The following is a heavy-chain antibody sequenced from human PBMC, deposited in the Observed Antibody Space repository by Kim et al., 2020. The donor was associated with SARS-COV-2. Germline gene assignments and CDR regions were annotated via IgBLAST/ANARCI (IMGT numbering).Heavy chain of an antibody. J-gene: IGHJ6*02. V-gene: IGHV3-30*02. D-gene: IGHD5-12*01. CDR3: AKDRATTNSYGMDV. Sequence: GDSVEGRFTISRDNTRNTLYLQMNSLRVEDTAVYYCAKDRATTNSYGMDVWGQGTTVTVSS.